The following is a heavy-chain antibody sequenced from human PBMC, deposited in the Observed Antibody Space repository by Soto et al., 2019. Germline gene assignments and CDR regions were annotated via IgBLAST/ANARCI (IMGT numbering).Heavy chain of an antibody. D-gene: IGHD5-12*01. CDR2: IYYSGST. CDR1: GGSISSGGYY. V-gene: IGHV4-31*03. J-gene: IGHJ6*02. CDR3: ARDEHSGYDWNYYGMDV. Sequence: SETLSLTCTVSGGSISSGGYYWSWIRQHPGKGLEWIGYIYYSGSTYYNPSLKSRVTISVDTSKNQFSLKLSSVTAADTAVYYCARDEHSGYDWNYYGMDVWGQGTTVTVSS.